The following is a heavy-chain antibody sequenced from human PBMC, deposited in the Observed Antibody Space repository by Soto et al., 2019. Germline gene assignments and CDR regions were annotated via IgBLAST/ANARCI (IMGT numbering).Heavy chain of an antibody. D-gene: IGHD3-10*01. CDR1: GFTFSSYA. Sequence: GGSLRLSCAASGFTFSSYAMSWVRQAPGKGLEWVSAISGSGGSTYYADSVKGRFTISRDNSKNTLYLQMNSLRAEDTAVYYCAKDVGFGDKYYMDVWGKGTTVTVSS. CDR3: AKDVGFGDKYYMDV. V-gene: IGHV3-23*01. J-gene: IGHJ6*03. CDR2: ISGSGGST.